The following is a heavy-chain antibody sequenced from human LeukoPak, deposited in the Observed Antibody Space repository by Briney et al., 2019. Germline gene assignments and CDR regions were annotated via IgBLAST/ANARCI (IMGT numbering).Heavy chain of an antibody. CDR2: IYYSGST. J-gene: IGHJ4*02. CDR3: ARGYWDYAEGPFDY. Sequence: SETLSLTCTVSGGSISSGDYYWSWIRQPPGKGLEWIGHIYYSGSTYYNPSLKSRVTISVDTSKNQFSLKLSSVTAADTAVYYCARGYWDYAEGPFDYWGQGTLVTVSS. V-gene: IGHV4-30-4*01. CDR1: GGSISSGDYY. D-gene: IGHD4-17*01.